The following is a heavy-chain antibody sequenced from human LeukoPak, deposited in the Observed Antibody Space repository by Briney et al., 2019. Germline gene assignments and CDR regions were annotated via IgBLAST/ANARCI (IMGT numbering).Heavy chain of an antibody. D-gene: IGHD3-16*01. CDR1: GFTVSSNY. V-gene: IGHV3-66*01. J-gene: IGHJ4*02. Sequence: GGSLRLSCAASGFTVSSNYMTWVRQAPGKGLEWVSIIFSGGYTYYTDSVKDRFTISRDNSKNTLYLQMNSLTAEDTAVYYCARAASGGYYFDHWGLGTLVTVSS. CDR3: ARAASGGYYFDH. CDR2: IFSGGYT.